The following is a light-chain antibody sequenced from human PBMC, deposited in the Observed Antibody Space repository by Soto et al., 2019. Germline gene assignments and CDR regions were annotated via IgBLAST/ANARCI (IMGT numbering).Light chain of an antibody. V-gene: IGKV3-20*01. Sequence: EIVLTQSPGTLSLSPGERATLSCRASQSVSSNYLAWYQQKPGQAPRLLIHGASTRATGIPDRFSGSGSGTDFTLTISRLEPEDFAVYYCQQYGSSPVTFVQGTKLEIK. J-gene: IGKJ2*01. CDR2: GAS. CDR3: QQYGSSPVT. CDR1: QSVSSNY.